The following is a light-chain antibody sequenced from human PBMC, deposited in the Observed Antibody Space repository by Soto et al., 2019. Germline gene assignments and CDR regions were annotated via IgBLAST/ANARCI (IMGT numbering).Light chain of an antibody. CDR3: CSYAGSSMFV. V-gene: IGLV2-23*02. J-gene: IGLJ2*01. CDR1: SSDVGTYNL. Sequence: QSALTQPASVSGSPGQSITISCTGSSSDVGTYNLVSWYQHHPGKAPKLMISEVIKRPSGVSTRCSGSKSGNTASLTISGLRAEDEADYCCCSYAGSSMFVFGGGTKLTVL. CDR2: EVI.